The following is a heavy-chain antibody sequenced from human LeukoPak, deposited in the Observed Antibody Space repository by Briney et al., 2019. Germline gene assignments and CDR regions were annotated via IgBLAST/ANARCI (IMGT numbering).Heavy chain of an antibody. D-gene: IGHD4-23*01. CDR2: IIPIFGTA. CDR1: GGTFSGYA. J-gene: IGHJ4*02. CDR3: ARASVVTRIFDY. Sequence: SVKVSCKASGGTFSGYAISWVRQAPGQGLEWMGGIIPIFGTANYAQKFRGRVTITADESTSTAYMELSSLRSEDTAVYYCARASVVTRIFDYWGQGTLVTVSS. V-gene: IGHV1-69*01.